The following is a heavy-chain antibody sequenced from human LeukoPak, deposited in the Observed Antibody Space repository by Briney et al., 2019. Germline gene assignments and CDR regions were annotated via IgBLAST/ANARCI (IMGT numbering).Heavy chain of an antibody. J-gene: IGHJ4*02. V-gene: IGHV3-23*01. CDR3: ARKVLVGNKYFDY. CDR2: ISESGGDT. Sequence: PGGSLRVSCAAPGFTFSRYAMCWVRQAPREGLGWVSTISESGGDTYDADSVKGRFTISRDNSKNTLYLHMNSLRAEDTAVYYCARKVLVGNKYFDYWGQGTLVTVSS. D-gene: IGHD2/OR15-2a*01. CDR1: GFTFSRYA.